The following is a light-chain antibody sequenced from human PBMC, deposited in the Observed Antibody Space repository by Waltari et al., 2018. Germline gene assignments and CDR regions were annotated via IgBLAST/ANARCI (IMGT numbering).Light chain of an antibody. V-gene: IGLV6-57*01. CDR1: SGSIVANS. CDR2: GDY. J-gene: IGLJ3*02. Sequence: VLTQPHSVSEPPGKTVPMSCTRSSGSIVANSVQGYQQRPGSSPTAVTLGDYQRASGVPDRFSGSIDTSSNSASLTISGLRPEDEAVYYCQSYDITKRVFGGGTKLTVL. CDR3: QSYDITKRV.